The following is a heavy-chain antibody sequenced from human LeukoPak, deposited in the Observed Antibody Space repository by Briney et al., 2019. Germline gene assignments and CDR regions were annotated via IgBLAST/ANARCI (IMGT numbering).Heavy chain of an antibody. J-gene: IGHJ6*02. CDR1: GYTSTSYD. CDR2: MNPNSGNT. CDR3: ARVSQGGYYYYGMDV. Sequence: ASVKVSCKASGYTSTSYDINWVRQATGQGLEWMGWMNPNSGNTGYAQKFQGRVTMTRNTSISTAYMELSSLRSEDTAVYYCARVSQGGYYYYGMDVWGQGTTVTVSS. V-gene: IGHV1-8*01.